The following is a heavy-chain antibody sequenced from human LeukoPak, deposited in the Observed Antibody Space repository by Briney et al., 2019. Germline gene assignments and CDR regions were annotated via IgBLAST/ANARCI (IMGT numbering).Heavy chain of an antibody. V-gene: IGHV1-69*04. CDR1: GGTFSSYA. CDR3: ARGSGFGESPIVV. Sequence: ASVKVSCKASGGTFSSYAISWVRQAPGQGLEWMGRIIPILGIANYAQKFQGRVTITADKSTSTAYMELSSLRSEDTAVYYCARGSGFGESPIVVWGQGTLVTVSS. J-gene: IGHJ4*02. D-gene: IGHD3-10*01. CDR2: IIPILGIA.